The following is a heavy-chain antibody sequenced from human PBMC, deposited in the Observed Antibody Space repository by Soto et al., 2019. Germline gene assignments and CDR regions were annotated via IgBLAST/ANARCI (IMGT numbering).Heavy chain of an antibody. CDR2: INSDGSST. V-gene: IGHV3-74*01. Sequence: GGSLRLSCAASGFTFSSYWMHWVRQAPGKGLVWVSRINSDGSSTSYADSVKGRFTISRDNAKNTLYLQMNSLRAEDTAVYYCASGQQLVAPFDYWGQGTLVTVSS. CDR3: ASGQQLVAPFDY. J-gene: IGHJ4*02. D-gene: IGHD6-13*01. CDR1: GFTFSSYW.